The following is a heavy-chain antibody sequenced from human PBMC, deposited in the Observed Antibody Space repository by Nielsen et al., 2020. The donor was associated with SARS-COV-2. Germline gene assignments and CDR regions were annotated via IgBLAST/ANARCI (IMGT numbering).Heavy chain of an antibody. CDR1: GRSINSADYH. CDR2: IYYSGTT. J-gene: IGHJ3*02. Sequence: LTLSCTVSGRSINSADYHRNRARQPPGKGLAWIGYIYYSGTTYYNPSHESRATISVATSKSQFSLKLRSVTAADTAVYYCARATMTDADAFDTWGKGAIVSVSS. V-gene: IGHV4-30-4*01. CDR3: ARATMTDADAFDT. D-gene: IGHD4-17*01.